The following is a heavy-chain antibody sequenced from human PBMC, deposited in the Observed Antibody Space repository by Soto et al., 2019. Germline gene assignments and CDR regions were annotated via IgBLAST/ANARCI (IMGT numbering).Heavy chain of an antibody. D-gene: IGHD3-3*01. Sequence: PSETLSLTCTVSGGSVSSGSYYWSWIRQPPGKGLEWIGYIYYSGSTNYNPSLKSRVTISVDTSKNQFSLKLSSVTSADTSVYYCARAYDFWSGYNYYGMDVWGQGTTVMVS. CDR1: GGSVSSGSYY. J-gene: IGHJ6*02. CDR2: IYYSGST. V-gene: IGHV4-61*01. CDR3: ARAYDFWSGYNYYGMDV.